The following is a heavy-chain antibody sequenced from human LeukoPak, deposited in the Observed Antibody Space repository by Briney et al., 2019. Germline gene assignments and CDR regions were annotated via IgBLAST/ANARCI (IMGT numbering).Heavy chain of an antibody. CDR1: GYIFTSYG. Sequence: ASVKVSCKASGYIFTSYGISWVRQAPGQGLEWMGWISAYNGNTNYAQKLQGRVTMTTDTSTSTAYMGLRSLRSDDTAVYYCARHRSSGWPYYYYYMDVWGKGTTVTVSS. V-gene: IGHV1-18*01. CDR2: ISAYNGNT. J-gene: IGHJ6*03. CDR3: ARHRSSGWPYYYYYMDV. D-gene: IGHD6-19*01.